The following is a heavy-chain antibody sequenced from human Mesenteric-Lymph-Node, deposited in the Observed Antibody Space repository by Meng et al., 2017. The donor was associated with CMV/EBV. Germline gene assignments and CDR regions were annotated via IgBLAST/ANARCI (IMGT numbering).Heavy chain of an antibody. V-gene: IGHV1-69*10. Sequence: SVKVSCKASGGTFSSYAISWVRQATGQGLEWMGGIIPILGIANYAQKFQGRVTITADKSTSTAYMELSSLRSEDTAVYYCARSLERLYYYGMDVWGQGTTVTVSS. CDR3: ARSLERLYYYGMDV. D-gene: IGHD1-1*01. CDR1: GGTFSSYA. J-gene: IGHJ6*02. CDR2: IIPILGIA.